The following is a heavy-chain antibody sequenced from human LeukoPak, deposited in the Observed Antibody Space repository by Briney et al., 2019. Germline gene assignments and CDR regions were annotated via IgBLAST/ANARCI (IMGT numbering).Heavy chain of an antibody. CDR2: IGPNSGGT. V-gene: IGHV1-2*02. CDR3: ARGYCSSSSCYDGWFDP. Sequence: ASVKVSCKASGNTFSGYYIHWVRQAPGQGLEWMGWIGPNSGGTTYAQKFQGRVTMTRDTSISTEYMELSRLRSDDTAVYYCARGYCSSSSCYDGWFDPWGQGTLVTVSS. CDR1: GNTFSGYY. J-gene: IGHJ5*02. D-gene: IGHD2-2*01.